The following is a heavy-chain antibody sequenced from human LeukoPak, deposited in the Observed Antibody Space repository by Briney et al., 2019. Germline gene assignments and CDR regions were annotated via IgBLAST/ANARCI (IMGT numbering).Heavy chain of an antibody. Sequence: GGSLRLSCAASGFTFSSYWMSRVREAPGKGLEGVANIKQDGSEKYYVDSVKGRFTISRDNAKNSLYLQMNSLRAEDTAVYYCARDFICSSTSCNGYWGQGTLVTVSS. CDR1: GFTFSSYW. D-gene: IGHD2-2*01. J-gene: IGHJ4*02. CDR2: IKQDGSEK. CDR3: ARDFICSSTSCNGY. V-gene: IGHV3-7*03.